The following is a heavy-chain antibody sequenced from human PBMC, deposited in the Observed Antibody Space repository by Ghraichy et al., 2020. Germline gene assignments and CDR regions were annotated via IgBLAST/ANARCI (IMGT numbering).Heavy chain of an antibody. CDR3: AREDIVVVVADTPAENGVIAPIYYYYYGMEV. CDR2: TYYRSKWYN. V-gene: IGHV6-1*01. Sequence: SQTLSLTCAISGDSVSSNSAAWNWIRQSPSRGLEWLGRTYYRSKWYNDYAVSVKSRITINPDTSKNQFSLQLNSVTPGDTAVYYCAREDIVVVVADTPAENGVIAPIYYYYYGMEVWDQGTTVTVSS. D-gene: IGHD2-15*01. J-gene: IGHJ6*02. CDR1: GDSVSSNSAA.